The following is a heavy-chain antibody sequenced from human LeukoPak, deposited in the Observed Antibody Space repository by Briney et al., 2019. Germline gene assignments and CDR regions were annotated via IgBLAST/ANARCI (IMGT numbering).Heavy chain of an antibody. CDR2: IIPIFGTA. CDR1: GGTFISYA. CDR3: ARAGFGGFGVYYYYMDV. J-gene: IGHJ6*03. D-gene: IGHD3-10*01. Sequence: SVKVSCKASGGTFISYAISWVRQAPGQGREWMGGIIPIFGTANYAQKFQGRVTIPADESTSTAYMELSSLRSEDTAVYYCARAGFGGFGVYYYYMDVWGKGTTVTVYS. V-gene: IGHV1-69*01.